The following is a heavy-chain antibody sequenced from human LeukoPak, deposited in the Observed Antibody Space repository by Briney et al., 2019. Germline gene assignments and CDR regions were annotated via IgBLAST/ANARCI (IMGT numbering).Heavy chain of an antibody. V-gene: IGHV3-23*01. D-gene: IGHD1-14*01. J-gene: IGHJ4*02. Sequence: GGSLRLSCAASAFPFSTYVMSWVRQAPGGGLEWISSISGDGARTYYTNSVKGRFTIFRDNPKNTLFLQVNSVRVEDTAVYYCAKGGLTTPLHYWGQGTLVTVSS. CDR1: AFPFSTYV. CDR2: ISGDGART. CDR3: AKGGLTTPLHY.